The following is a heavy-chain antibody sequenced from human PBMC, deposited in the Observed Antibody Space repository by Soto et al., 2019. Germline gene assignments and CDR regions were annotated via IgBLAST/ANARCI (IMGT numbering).Heavy chain of an antibody. Sequence: EVQLLESGGGLVQPGGSLRLSCAASGFTFSSYAVSWVRQAPGKGPEWISSISGSGSTTYYADSVKGRFTISRDNSKNTLYLQMSSLRAEDTAVYYCAKVFYYYDSSGYYYFDYWGQGTLVTVSS. CDR1: GFTFSSYA. D-gene: IGHD3-22*01. V-gene: IGHV3-23*01. CDR2: ISGSGSTT. J-gene: IGHJ4*02. CDR3: AKVFYYYDSSGYYYFDY.